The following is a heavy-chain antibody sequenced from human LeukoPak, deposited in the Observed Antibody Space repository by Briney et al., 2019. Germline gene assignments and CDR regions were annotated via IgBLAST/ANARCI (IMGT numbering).Heavy chain of an antibody. D-gene: IGHD1-26*01. CDR1: GFTFSSYG. J-gene: IGHJ4*02. CDR3: AKDRRQRPGRNFDY. CDR2: ISYDGSNK. V-gene: IGHV3-30*18. Sequence: GGPLRLSCAASGFTFSSYGMHWVRQAPGKGLEWVAVISYDGSNKYYADSVKGRFTISRDNSKNTLYLQMNSLRAEDTAVYYCAKDRRQRPGRNFDYWGQGTLVTVSS.